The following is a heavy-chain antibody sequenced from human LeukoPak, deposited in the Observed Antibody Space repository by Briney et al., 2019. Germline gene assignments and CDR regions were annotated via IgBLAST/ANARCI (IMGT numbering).Heavy chain of an antibody. J-gene: IGHJ4*02. D-gene: IGHD2-15*01. Sequence: SETLSLNCTVSGDSINNYYWSWIRQPPGKGLEWIGYIFYSGGTKYNPSLKSRVAISIAMSKNQFSLKLSSVTAADTAVYYCARVCSGGTCLDYWGQGTLVTVSS. CDR3: ARVCSGGTCLDY. V-gene: IGHV4-59*12. CDR2: IFYSGGT. CDR1: GDSINNYY.